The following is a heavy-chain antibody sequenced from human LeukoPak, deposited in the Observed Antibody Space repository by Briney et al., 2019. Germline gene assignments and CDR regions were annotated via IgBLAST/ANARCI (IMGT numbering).Heavy chain of an antibody. J-gene: IGHJ4*02. D-gene: IGHD2-2*01. CDR3: ANMTPYCSSTSCSRDY. V-gene: IGHV3-30*02. CDR1: GFTFSSYG. CDR2: IRYDGSNK. Sequence: GGSLRLSCAASGFTFSSYGMHWVRQAPGKGLEWVAFIRYDGSNKYYAESVKGRFTISRDNSKNTLYLQMNSLRAEDTAVYYCANMTPYCSSTSCSRDYWGQGTLVTVPS.